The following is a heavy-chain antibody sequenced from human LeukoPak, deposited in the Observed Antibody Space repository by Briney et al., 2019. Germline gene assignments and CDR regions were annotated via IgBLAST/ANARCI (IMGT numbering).Heavy chain of an antibody. CDR2: ISAYNGNT. V-gene: IGHV1-18*01. D-gene: IGHD2-15*01. CDR3: ARTSIAQNAFDI. CDR1: GYTFTSYG. J-gene: IGHJ3*02. Sequence: ASVKVSCKASGYTFTSYGISWVRQAPGQGLEWMGWISAYNGNTNYAQRLQGRVTMTTDTSTSTAYMELRSLRSDDTAVYYCARTSIAQNAFDIWGQGTMVTVSS.